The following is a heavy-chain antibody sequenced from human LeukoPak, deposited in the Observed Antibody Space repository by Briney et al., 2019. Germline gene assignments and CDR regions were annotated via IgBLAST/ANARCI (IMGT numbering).Heavy chain of an antibody. CDR1: GFTFSSYG. CDR2: ILYDGTKQ. Sequence: GGSLRLSCAASGFTFSSYGVHWVRQSPGKGLEWVGSILYDGTKQYYGDSVKGRFTISRDNSKNTLYLQMSSLRREDTAVYFCARSAQHYFYYVDVWGTGTTVTVSS. J-gene: IGHJ6*03. CDR3: ARSAQHYFYYVDV. V-gene: IGHV3-30*03.